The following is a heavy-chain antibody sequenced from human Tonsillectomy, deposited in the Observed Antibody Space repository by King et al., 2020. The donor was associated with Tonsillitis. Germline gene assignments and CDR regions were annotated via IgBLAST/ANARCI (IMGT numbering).Heavy chain of an antibody. Sequence: VQLVQSGGGVVQPGRSLRLSCAASGFTFSSYGMHWVRQAPGKGLEWVAVISYDGSYRYYADSVKGRFTISRDNSKNTLCLQMNSLRAEDTAVYYCARDRRVGATIFDFDYWGQGTLVTVSS. CDR1: GFTFSSYG. CDR2: ISYDGSYR. V-gene: IGHV3-33*05. CDR3: ARDRRVGATIFDFDY. D-gene: IGHD1-26*01. J-gene: IGHJ4*02.